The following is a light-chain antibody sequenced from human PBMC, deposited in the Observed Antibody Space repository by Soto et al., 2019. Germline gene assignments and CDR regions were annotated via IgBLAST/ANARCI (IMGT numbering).Light chain of an antibody. V-gene: IGKV3-15*01. Sequence: EIVMTQSPATLSVSPGERVTLSCRASQIVRSNLAWYQQKPGQAPRLLIYGASTRATGLPARFSGSGSGTEFTLTISSLQSEDFAVYYCQQYNNRPYSFGQGTKVEIK. CDR1: QIVRSN. CDR3: QQYNNRPYS. CDR2: GAS. J-gene: IGKJ2*03.